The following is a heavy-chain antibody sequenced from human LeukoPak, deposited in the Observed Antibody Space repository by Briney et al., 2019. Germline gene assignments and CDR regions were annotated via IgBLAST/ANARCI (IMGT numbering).Heavy chain of an antibody. CDR1: GFTVSNNY. Sequence: GGSLRLSCAASGFTVSNNYMSWVRQAPGKGLEWVSVIYSGGSTYYADSVKGRFTISRDISKNTLFLQMNSLRAEDTAVYYCAMANRGSYTPGLDFWGQGALVTVSS. CDR2: IYSGGST. V-gene: IGHV3-53*01. CDR3: AMANRGSYTPGLDF. J-gene: IGHJ4*02. D-gene: IGHD1-26*01.